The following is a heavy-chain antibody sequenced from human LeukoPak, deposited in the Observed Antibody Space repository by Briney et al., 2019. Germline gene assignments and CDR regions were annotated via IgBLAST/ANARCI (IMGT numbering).Heavy chain of an antibody. Sequence: TETLSLTCTVSGGSISSYYWSWIRQPPGKGLEWIGYIYYSGSTNYNPSLKSRVSISVDTSKNQFSLKLGSVTAADTAVYYCARRMPAGTVDYWGQGTLVTVSS. CDR1: GGSISSYY. V-gene: IGHV4-59*01. D-gene: IGHD6-19*01. CDR2: IYYSGST. CDR3: ARRMPAGTVDY. J-gene: IGHJ4*02.